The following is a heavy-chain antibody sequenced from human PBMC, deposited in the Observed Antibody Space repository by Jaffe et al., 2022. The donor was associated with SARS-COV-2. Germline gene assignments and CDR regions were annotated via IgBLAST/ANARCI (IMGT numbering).Heavy chain of an antibody. D-gene: IGHD1-20*01. Sequence: EVQLVESGGGLVQPGGSLRLSCAASGFTFSSYSMNWVRQAPGKGLEWVSYISSSSSTIYYADSVKGRFTISRDNAKNSLYLQMNSLRAEDTAVYYCARDLLGGMSYWGQGTLVTVSS. CDR1: GFTFSSYS. J-gene: IGHJ4*02. CDR3: ARDLLGGMSY. CDR2: ISSSSSTI. V-gene: IGHV3-48*01.